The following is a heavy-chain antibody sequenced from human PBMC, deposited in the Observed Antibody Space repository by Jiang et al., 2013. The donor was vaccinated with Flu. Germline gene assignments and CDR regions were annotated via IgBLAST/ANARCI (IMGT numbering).Heavy chain of an antibody. D-gene: IGHD2-15*01. CDR1: GYSFTSYW. CDR3: ARSGSLRYCSGGSCYPQYYGMDV. Sequence: GAEVKKPGESLKISCKGSGYSFTSYWIGWVRQMPGKGLEWMGIIYPGDSDTRYSPSFQGQVTISADKSISTAYLQWSSLKASDTAMYYCARSGSLRYCSGGSCYPQYYGMDVWGQGTTGHRLL. V-gene: IGHV5-51*01. CDR2: IYPGDSDT. J-gene: IGHJ6*02.